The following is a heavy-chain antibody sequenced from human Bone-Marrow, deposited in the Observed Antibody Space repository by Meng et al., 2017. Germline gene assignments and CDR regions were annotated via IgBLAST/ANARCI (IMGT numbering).Heavy chain of an antibody. Sequence: QLQLSQWGAGLLKPSETLSLTCVVSGGSCSDYYWSWIRQPPGKGLEWIGEINHSGSTNYNPSLESRATISVDTSQNNLSLKLSSVTAADSAVYYCARGPTTMAHDFDYWGQGTLVTVSS. CDR1: GGSCSDYY. D-gene: IGHD4-11*01. CDR3: ARGPTTMAHDFDY. J-gene: IGHJ4*02. V-gene: IGHV4-34*01. CDR2: INHSGST.